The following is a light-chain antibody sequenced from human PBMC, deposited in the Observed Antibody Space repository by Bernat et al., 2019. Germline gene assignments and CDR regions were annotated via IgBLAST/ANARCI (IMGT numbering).Light chain of an antibody. CDR1: SSNIGAGYD. CDR2: GNS. CDR3: RSYDSSLSGSV. Sequence: QSVLTQPPSVSGAPGQRVTISCTGSSSNIGAGYDVHWYQQLPGTAPKLLIYGNSNRPSGVPDRFSGSKSGTSASLAITGLQAEDEADYYCRSYDSSLSGSVVGGGTKLTVL. V-gene: IGLV1-40*01. J-gene: IGLJ2*01.